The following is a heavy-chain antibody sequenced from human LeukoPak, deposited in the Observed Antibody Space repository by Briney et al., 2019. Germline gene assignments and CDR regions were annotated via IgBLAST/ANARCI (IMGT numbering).Heavy chain of an antibody. CDR2: IYPGDSDT. V-gene: IGHV5-51*01. J-gene: IGHJ4*02. D-gene: IGHD1/OR15-1a*01. CDR1: GYIFTSYW. Sequence: GESLKISCNGSGYIFTSYWIGWVRQLPGEGLELMGIIYPGDSDTRYSPSFQGQVTISADKSFSTAYLQWSSLKASDTAMYYCARQSGNWNNDYWGQGTLVTVSS. CDR3: ARQSGNWNNDY.